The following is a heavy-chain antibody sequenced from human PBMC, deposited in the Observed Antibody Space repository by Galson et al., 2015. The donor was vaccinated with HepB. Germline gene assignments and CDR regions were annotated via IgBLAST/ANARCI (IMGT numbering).Heavy chain of an antibody. CDR1: GFTFSSYW. J-gene: IGHJ4*02. V-gene: IGHV3-74*01. D-gene: IGHD3-3*01. Sequence: SLRLSCAASGFTFSSYWMHWVRQAPGKGLVWVSRINSDGSSTSYADSVKGRFTISRDNAKNTLYLQMNSLRAEDTAVYYCARDGALWSGYFPFDYWGQGTLVTVSS. CDR3: ARDGALWSGYFPFDY. CDR2: INSDGSST.